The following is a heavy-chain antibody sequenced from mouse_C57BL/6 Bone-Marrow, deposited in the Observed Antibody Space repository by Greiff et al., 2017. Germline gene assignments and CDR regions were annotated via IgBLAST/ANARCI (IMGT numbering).Heavy chain of an antibody. CDR3: ARSYYYGSPYDYDY. CDR1: GYTFTSYD. CDR2: IYPRDGST. V-gene: IGHV1-85*01. Sequence: VKLVEPGPELVKPGASVKLSCKASGYTFTSYDINWVKQRPGQGLEWIGWIYPRDGSTKYNEKFKGKATLTVDTSSSTAYMELHSLTSEDSAVYVFARSYYYGSPYDYDYWGQGTTLTVSS. J-gene: IGHJ2*01. D-gene: IGHD1-1*01.